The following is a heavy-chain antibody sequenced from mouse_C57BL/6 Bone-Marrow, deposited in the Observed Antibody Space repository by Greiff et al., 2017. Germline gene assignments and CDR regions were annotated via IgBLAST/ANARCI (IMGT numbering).Heavy chain of an antibody. CDR1: GYTFTSYW. CDR3: ARESITTVPSFAY. J-gene: IGHJ3*01. D-gene: IGHD1-1*01. V-gene: IGHV1-53*01. Sequence: VQLQQPGPELVKPGASVKLSCKASGYTFTSYWMHWVKQRPGQGLEWIGNINPSNGGTNYNEKFKSKATLTVDKSSSTAYMQLSSLTSEDSAVYYCARESITTVPSFAYWGQGTLVTVSA. CDR2: INPSNGGT.